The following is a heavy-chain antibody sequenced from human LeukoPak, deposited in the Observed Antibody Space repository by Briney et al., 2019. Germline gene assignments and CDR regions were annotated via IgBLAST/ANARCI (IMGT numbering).Heavy chain of an antibody. D-gene: IGHD3-10*01. V-gene: IGHV4-34*01. CDR1: GGSFSGYY. CDR3: ARSIYYYGSGSYFAAPGY. CDR2: INHSGST. Sequence: SETLSLTCAVYGGSFSGYYWSWIRQPPGKGLEWIGEINHSGSTNYNPSLKSRVTISVDTSKNQFSLKLSSVTAADTAVYYCARSIYYYGSGSYFAAPGYWGQGTLVTVSS. J-gene: IGHJ4*02.